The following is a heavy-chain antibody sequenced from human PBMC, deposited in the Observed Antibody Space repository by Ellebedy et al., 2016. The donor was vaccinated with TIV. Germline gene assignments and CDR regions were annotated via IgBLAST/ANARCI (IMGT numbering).Heavy chain of an antibody. CDR3: ASLIGYFDWLSSRGDY. V-gene: IGHV1-24*01. CDR2: FDPEDGET. CDR1: GYTLTELS. D-gene: IGHD3-9*01. J-gene: IGHJ4*02. Sequence: AASVKVSCKVSGYTLTELSMHWVRQAPGKGLEWMGGFDPEDGETIYAQKFQGRVTMTEDTSTDTAYMELSSLRSEDTAVYYCASLIGYFDWLSSRGDYWGQGTLVTVSS.